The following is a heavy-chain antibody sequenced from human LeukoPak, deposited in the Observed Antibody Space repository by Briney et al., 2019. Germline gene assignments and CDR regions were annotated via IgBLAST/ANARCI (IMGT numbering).Heavy chain of an antibody. Sequence: GASVTVSCKASGFTFTSSAVQWVRQARGQRLEWIGWIVVGSGNTNYAQKFQERVTITRDMSTSTAYMELSSLRSEDTAVYYCAAESPHPYGSGSYGVDYWGQGTLVTVSS. CDR3: AAESPHPYGSGSYGVDY. J-gene: IGHJ4*02. V-gene: IGHV1-58*01. CDR2: IVVGSGNT. CDR1: GFTFTSSA. D-gene: IGHD3-10*01.